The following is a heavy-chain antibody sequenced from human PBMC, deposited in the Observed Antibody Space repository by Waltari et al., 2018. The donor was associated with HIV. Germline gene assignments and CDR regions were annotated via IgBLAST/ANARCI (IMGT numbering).Heavy chain of an antibody. D-gene: IGHD3-10*01. Sequence: QVQLQQWGAGLLKPSETLSLTCAVYGGSFSGYYWSWIRQPPGKGLEWIGEINHSGSTNYNPSLKSRVTISVDTSKNQFSLKLSSVTAADTAVYYCARRGYGSGKKGYYGMDVWGQGTTVTVSS. J-gene: IGHJ6*02. CDR2: INHSGST. CDR3: ARRGYGSGKKGYYGMDV. V-gene: IGHV4-34*01. CDR1: GGSFSGYY.